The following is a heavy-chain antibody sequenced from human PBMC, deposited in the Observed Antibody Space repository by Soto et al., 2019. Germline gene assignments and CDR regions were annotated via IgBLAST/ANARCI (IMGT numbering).Heavy chain of an antibody. CDR3: ARDLSGWYYFDY. V-gene: IGHV1-18*04. Sequence: ASGKVSCNASGYTFTSYGISWVRQAPGQGLEWMGWISAYNGTTNYAQKLQGRVTMTTDTSTSTAYMELRSLRSDDTAVYYCARDLSGWYYFDYCGQLPLFTVS. CDR1: GYTFTSYG. D-gene: IGHD6-19*01. CDR2: ISAYNGTT. J-gene: IGHJ4*02.